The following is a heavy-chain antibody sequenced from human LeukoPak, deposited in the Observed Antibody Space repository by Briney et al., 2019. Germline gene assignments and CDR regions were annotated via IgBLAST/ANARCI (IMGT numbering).Heavy chain of an antibody. V-gene: IGHV1-8*02. D-gene: IGHD6-19*01. CDR1: GYTFTSYD. CDR2: MNPNSGNT. Sequence: ASVKVSCKASGYTFTSYDINWVRQATGQGLEWMGWMNPNSGNTGYAQKFQGRVTMTRNTSISTAYMELSSLRSEDTAVYYCARVWGSIAVAGLRFDYWGQGTLVTVSS. CDR3: ARVWGSIAVAGLRFDY. J-gene: IGHJ4*02.